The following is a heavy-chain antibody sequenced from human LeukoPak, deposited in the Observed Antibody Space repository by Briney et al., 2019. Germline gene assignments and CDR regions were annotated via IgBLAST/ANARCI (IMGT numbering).Heavy chain of an antibody. D-gene: IGHD3-22*01. Sequence: PGGSLRLSCAASGFTLSDYYMSWIRQAPGKGLQWVSGISVSGGSTSYADSVKGRFTISRDNSGNTLYLQMNSLRAEDTAVYYCAKDFYDTSRHWYGSDIWGQGTRVTVS. CDR1: GFTLSDYY. CDR2: ISVSGGST. J-gene: IGHJ3*02. CDR3: AKDFYDTSRHWYGSDI. V-gene: IGHV3-23*01.